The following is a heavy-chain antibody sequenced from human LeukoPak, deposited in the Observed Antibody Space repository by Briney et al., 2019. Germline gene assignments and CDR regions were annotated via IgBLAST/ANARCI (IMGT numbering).Heavy chain of an antibody. CDR2: IKQDGSDK. CDR3: ARGRYSLDY. D-gene: IGHD5-18*01. V-gene: IGHV3-7*01. J-gene: IGHJ4*02. CDR1: GFTFSDYW. Sequence: GGSLRLSCAASGFTFSDYWMTWVRQAPGKGLEWVANIKQDGSDKYYVDSVKGRFTISRDNAKNSLYLQMNSLRAEDTAVYYCARGRYSLDYWGQGTLVTVSS.